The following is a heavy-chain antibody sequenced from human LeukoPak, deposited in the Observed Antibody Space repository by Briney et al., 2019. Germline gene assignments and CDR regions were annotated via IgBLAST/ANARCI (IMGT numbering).Heavy chain of an antibody. CDR1: GYTFTSYG. CDR3: ARAQMAAAGPPIWFDP. Sequence: GASVKVSCTASGYTFTSYGISWVRQAPGQGLEWMGWISAYNGNTNYAQKHQGRVTMTTDTSTSTAYMELRSLRSDDTAVYYCARAQMAAAGPPIWFDPWGQGTLVTVSS. CDR2: ISAYNGNT. D-gene: IGHD6-13*01. V-gene: IGHV1-18*01. J-gene: IGHJ5*02.